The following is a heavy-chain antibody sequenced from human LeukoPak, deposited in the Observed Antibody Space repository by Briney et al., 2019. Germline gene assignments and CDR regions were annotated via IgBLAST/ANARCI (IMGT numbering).Heavy chain of an antibody. V-gene: IGHV3-48*03. D-gene: IGHD2-21*02. CDR1: GFTFSSYE. Sequence: GGSLRLSCAASGFTFSSYEMNWVRQAPGKGLEWVSYISSSGSTIYYADFVKGRFTISRDNAKNSLYLQMNSLRAEDTAVYYCARVLCGGDCWGGRGAFDIWGQGTIVTVSS. CDR2: ISSSGSTI. CDR3: ARVLCGGDCWGGRGAFDI. J-gene: IGHJ3*02.